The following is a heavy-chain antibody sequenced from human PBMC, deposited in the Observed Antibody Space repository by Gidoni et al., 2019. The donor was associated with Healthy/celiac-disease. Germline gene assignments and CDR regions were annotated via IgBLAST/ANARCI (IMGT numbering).Heavy chain of an antibody. Sequence: QVQLQESGPGLVKPSETLSLTCPVSGGSISSYYWSWIRQPPGKGLEWIGYIYSSGSTNYNPSLKSRVTISVDTSKTQLSLKLCSVTAADTAVYYCARGPQGSGSYPLGAFDIWGQGTMVTVSS. CDR2: IYSSGST. J-gene: IGHJ3*02. CDR1: GGSISSYY. D-gene: IGHD3-10*01. V-gene: IGHV4-59*01. CDR3: ARGPQGSGSYPLGAFDI.